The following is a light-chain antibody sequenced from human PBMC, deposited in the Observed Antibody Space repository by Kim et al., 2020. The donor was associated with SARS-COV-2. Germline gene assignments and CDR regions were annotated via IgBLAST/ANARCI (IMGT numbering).Light chain of an antibody. CDR1: KLGDKY. Sequence: VSQGQTASITCSGDKLGDKYACWYQQKPGQSPVLVIYQDSKRPSGIPERFSGSNSGNTATLTISGTQAMDEADYYCQAWDSSHVVFGGGTQLTVL. CDR3: QAWDSSHVV. CDR2: QDS. V-gene: IGLV3-1*01. J-gene: IGLJ2*01.